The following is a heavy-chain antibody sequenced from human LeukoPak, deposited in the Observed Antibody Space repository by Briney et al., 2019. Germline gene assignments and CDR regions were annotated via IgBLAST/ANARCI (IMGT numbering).Heavy chain of an antibody. CDR3: ARTASSGRRVYYYYYGMDV. CDR2: IYYSGST. Sequence: SETLSLTCTVSGGSISSYYWSWIRQPPGKGLEWIGYIYYSGSTNYNPSLKSRVTISVDTSKNQFSLKLSSVTAADTAVYYCARTASSGRRVYYYYYGMDVWGQGTTVTVSS. CDR1: GGSISSYY. D-gene: IGHD6-19*01. V-gene: IGHV4-59*12. J-gene: IGHJ6*02.